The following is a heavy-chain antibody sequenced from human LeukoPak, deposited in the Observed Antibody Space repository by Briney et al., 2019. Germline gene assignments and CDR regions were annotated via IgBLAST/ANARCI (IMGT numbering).Heavy chain of an antibody. J-gene: IGHJ3*02. CDR3: ARTVGYYYSVFDI. Sequence: GGSLRLSCAASGFIVSTNYMSWVRQAPGKGLEWVSVIYSGGSTYYADSVKGRFTISRDNSKNTLSLQMNSLRAEDTALYYCARTVGYYYSVFDIWGQGTVVAVSS. V-gene: IGHV3-53*01. CDR2: IYSGGST. CDR1: GFIVSTNY. D-gene: IGHD3-22*01.